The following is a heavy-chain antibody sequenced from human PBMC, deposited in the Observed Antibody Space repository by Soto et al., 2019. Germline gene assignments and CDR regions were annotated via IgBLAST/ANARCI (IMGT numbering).Heavy chain of an antibody. CDR1: GFTFSDFY. Sequence: GGSLRLSCAASGFTFSDFYMSWIRQAPGKGLEWVSYISSSSSYTNYADSVKGRFTISRDNAKNSLYLQMNSLRAEDTAVYYCARERVDYGDTAYYYGMDVWGQGTTVTVSS. CDR2: ISSSSSYT. V-gene: IGHV3-11*05. D-gene: IGHD4-17*01. J-gene: IGHJ6*02. CDR3: ARERVDYGDTAYYYGMDV.